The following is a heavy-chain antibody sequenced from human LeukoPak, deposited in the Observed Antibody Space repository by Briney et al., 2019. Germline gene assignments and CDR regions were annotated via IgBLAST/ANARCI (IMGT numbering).Heavy chain of an antibody. D-gene: IGHD5-24*01. CDR2: LSGSDSKT. CDR1: GFTFGNSA. V-gene: IGHV3-23*01. CDR3: ARSLQTIQRYFDL. Sequence: PGGSLRLSCAASGFTFGNSAVSWVRQAPGKGLEWVSTLSGSDSKTYYADSVKGRFIISRDNSKNTLYLQMNSLRAEDTAIFYCARSLQTIQRYFDLWGRGTLVTVSS. J-gene: IGHJ2*01.